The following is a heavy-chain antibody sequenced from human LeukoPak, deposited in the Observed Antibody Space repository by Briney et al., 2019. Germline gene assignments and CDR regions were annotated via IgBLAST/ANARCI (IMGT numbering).Heavy chain of an antibody. CDR1: GYTFTGYY. CDR3: AREIVTIFGVAPESYYYYGMDV. CDR2: INPNSGGT. J-gene: IGHJ6*02. V-gene: IGHV1-2*02. D-gene: IGHD3-3*01. Sequence: GASVKVSCKASGYTFTGYYMHWVRQAPGQGLEWMGWINPNSGGTNYAQKFQGRVTMTRDTSISTAYMELSRLRSDDTAVYYCAREIVTIFGVAPESYYYYGMDVWGQGTTVTVSS.